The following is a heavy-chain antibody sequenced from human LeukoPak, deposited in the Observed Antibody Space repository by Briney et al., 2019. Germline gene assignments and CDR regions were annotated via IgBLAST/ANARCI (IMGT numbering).Heavy chain of an antibody. D-gene: IGHD3-10*01. V-gene: IGHV3-48*03. CDR1: GFTFSSYE. CDR3: ARALTTPNEYYYGSGRNWFDP. Sequence: QPGGSLRLSCAASGFTFSSYEMNWVRQAPGKGLEWVSYISSSGSTIYYADSVKGRFTISRDNAKNSLYLQMNSLRAEDTAVYYCARALTTPNEYYYGSGRNWFDPRGQGTLVTVSS. J-gene: IGHJ5*02. CDR2: ISSSGSTI.